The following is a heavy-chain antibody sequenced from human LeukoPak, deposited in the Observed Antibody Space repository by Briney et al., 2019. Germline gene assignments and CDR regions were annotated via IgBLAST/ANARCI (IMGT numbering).Heavy chain of an antibody. CDR1: GFAFSNYG. CDR3: AKEGRYGEYLDY. CDR2: ISNDGSEK. Sequence: GGSLRLSCAASGFAFSNYGIYWVRQAPGKGLEWVAVISNDGSEKYYADSVKGRFTISRDNSKNTVFLQMNSLRPDDTAVYYCAKEGRYGEYLDYWGQGTLVTGSS. D-gene: IGHD3-10*01. V-gene: IGHV3-30*18. J-gene: IGHJ4*02.